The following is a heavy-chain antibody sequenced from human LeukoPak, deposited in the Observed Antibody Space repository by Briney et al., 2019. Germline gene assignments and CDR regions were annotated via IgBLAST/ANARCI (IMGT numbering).Heavy chain of an antibody. D-gene: IGHD1-26*01. J-gene: IGHJ2*01. CDR3: ARVGQGEWFFDL. V-gene: IGHV3-74*01. CDR2: IKTDGSTI. CDR1: GLVFRNSW. Sequence: PGGPRSPPCAASGLVFRNSWMRGAPQAPGRGLVWVPRIKTDGSTITYADSVKGRFTISRDNAMNTLYLQMNSLGAEDTAVYYCARVGQGEWFFDLWGRGTLVTVSS.